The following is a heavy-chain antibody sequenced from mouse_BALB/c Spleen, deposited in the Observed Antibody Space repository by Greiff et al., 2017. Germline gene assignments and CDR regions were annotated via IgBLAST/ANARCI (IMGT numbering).Heavy chain of an antibody. V-gene: IGHV5-6-5*01. Sequence: EVQVVESGGGLVKPGGSLKLSCAASGFTFSSYAMSWVRQTPEKRLEWVASISSGGSTYYPDSVKGRFTISRDNARNILYLQMSSLRSEDTAMYYCARGQSWDYWGQGTTLTVSS. CDR3: ARGQSWDY. J-gene: IGHJ2*01. CDR1: GFTFSSYA. CDR2: ISSGGST.